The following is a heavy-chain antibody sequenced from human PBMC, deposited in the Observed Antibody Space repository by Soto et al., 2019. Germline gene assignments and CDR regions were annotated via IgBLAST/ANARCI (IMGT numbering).Heavy chain of an antibody. D-gene: IGHD2-2*02. J-gene: IGHJ4*02. Sequence: PSETLSLTCTVSGGSISSGGYYWSCIRQHPGKGLEWIGYIYYSGSTYYNPSLKSRVTISVDTSKNQFSLKLSSVTAADTAVYYCAREGGYCSSTSCYTHFDYWGQGTLVTVSS. CDR2: IYYSGST. CDR1: GGSISSGGYY. CDR3: AREGGYCSSTSCYTHFDY. V-gene: IGHV4-31*03.